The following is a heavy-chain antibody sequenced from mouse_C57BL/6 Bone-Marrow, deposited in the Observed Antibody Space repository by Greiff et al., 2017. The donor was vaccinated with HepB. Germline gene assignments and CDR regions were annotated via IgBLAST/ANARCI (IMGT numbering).Heavy chain of an antibody. CDR3: ARQGYSNLFAY. CDR1: GYTFTSYW. Sequence: QVQLQQPGAELVKPGASVKLSCKASGYTFTSYWMHWVKQRPGQGLEWIGMIHPNSGSTNYNEKFKSKATLTVDKSSSTAYMQLSSLTSEDCAVYYCARQGYSNLFAYWGQGTLVTVSA. V-gene: IGHV1-64*01. CDR2: IHPNSGST. D-gene: IGHD2-5*01. J-gene: IGHJ3*01.